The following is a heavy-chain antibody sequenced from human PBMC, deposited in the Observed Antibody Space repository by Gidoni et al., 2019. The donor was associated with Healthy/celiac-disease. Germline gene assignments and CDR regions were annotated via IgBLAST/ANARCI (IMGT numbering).Heavy chain of an antibody. Sequence: EVQLLESGGGLVQPGRSLRLSCAASGFTFDDYAMHWVRQAPGKVLEWVSGISWNSGSIGYADSVKGRFTISRDNAKNSLYLQMNSLRAEDTALYYCAKGHNWNYAWFDPWGQGTLVTVSS. D-gene: IGHD1-7*01. V-gene: IGHV3-9*01. CDR2: ISWNSGSI. CDR1: GFTFDDYA. CDR3: AKGHNWNYAWFDP. J-gene: IGHJ5*02.